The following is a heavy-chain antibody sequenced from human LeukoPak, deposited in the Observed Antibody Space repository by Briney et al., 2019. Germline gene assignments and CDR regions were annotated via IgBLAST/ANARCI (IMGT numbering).Heavy chain of an antibody. CDR3: ARDGYNPIDY. D-gene: IGHD5-24*01. J-gene: IGHJ4*02. CDR2: IYYSGST. CDR1: GGSISSSSYY. Sequence: SETLSPTCTVSGGSISSSSYYWGWIRQPPGKGLEWIGSIYYSGSTYYNPSLKSRVTISVDTSKNQFSLKLSSVTAADTAVYYCARDGYNPIDYWGQGTLVTVSS. V-gene: IGHV4-39*07.